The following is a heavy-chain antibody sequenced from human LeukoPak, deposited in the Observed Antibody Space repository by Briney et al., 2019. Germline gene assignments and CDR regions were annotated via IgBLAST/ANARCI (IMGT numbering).Heavy chain of an antibody. V-gene: IGHV4-39*01. J-gene: IGHJ3*02. CDR1: GGSISSSSYY. D-gene: IGHD3-22*01. Sequence: SETLSLTCTVSGGSISSSSYYWGWIRLPPGKGLEWIGSIYYSGSTYYNPSLKSRVTISVDTSKNQFSLKLSSVTAADTAVYYCARRRDYYDSSGGGAFDIWGQGTMVTVSS. CDR3: ARRRDYYDSSGGGAFDI. CDR2: IYYSGST.